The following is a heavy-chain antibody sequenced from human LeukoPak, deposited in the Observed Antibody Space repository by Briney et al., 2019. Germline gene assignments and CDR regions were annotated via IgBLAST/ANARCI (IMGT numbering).Heavy chain of an antibody. CDR1: GFTFSSYA. CDR2: ISYDGSNK. CDR3: AREGVGLRYFDWLPPYFDY. D-gene: IGHD3-9*01. J-gene: IGHJ4*02. Sequence: GGSLRLSCAASGFTFSSYAMHWVRQAPGKGLEWVAVISYDGSNKYYADSVKGRFTISRDNSKNTLYLQMNSLRAEDTAVYYCAREGVGLRYFDWLPPYFDYWGQGTLVTVSS. V-gene: IGHV3-30-3*01.